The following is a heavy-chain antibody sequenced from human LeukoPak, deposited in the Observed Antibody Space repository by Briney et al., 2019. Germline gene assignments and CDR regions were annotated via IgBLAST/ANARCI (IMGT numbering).Heavy chain of an antibody. CDR3: ARAIVPLPNWYFDL. D-gene: IGHD2-8*01. CDR1: GGSISSYY. J-gene: IGHJ2*01. CDR2: IYTSGST. V-gene: IGHV4-4*07. Sequence: SETLSLTCTVSGGSISSYYWSWIRQPAGKGLEWIGRIYTSGSTNYNPSLKSRVTMSVDTSKNQFSPKLSSVTAADTAVYYCARAIVPLPNWYFDLWGRGTLVTVSS.